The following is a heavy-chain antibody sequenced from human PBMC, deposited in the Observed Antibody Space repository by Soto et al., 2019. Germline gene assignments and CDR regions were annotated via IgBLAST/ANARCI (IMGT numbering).Heavy chain of an antibody. CDR3: AKGGSPYFNDDPFDI. V-gene: IGHV3-23*01. D-gene: IGHD2-15*01. CDR2: ISYTGSHI. J-gene: IGHJ3*02. CDR1: GFSFRNFA. Sequence: ELQLLESGGGLVQPGGSLSLSCFAPGFSFRNFAMSWIRQAPGKGLEWISGISYTGSHIYYADSVRGRFSISRDNPKITLYLQMNSLRVNDTAVYYCAKGGSPYFNDDPFDIWGQGTMVTVSS.